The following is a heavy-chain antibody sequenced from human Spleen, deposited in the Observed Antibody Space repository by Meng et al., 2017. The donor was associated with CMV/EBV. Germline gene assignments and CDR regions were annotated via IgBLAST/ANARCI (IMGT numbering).Heavy chain of an antibody. CDR1: GXSISSSSYY. J-gene: IGHJ5*02. Sequence: QLQLQESGPGLVKPSXTLXLTCTXPGXSISSSSYYWGWIRQPPGKGLEWIGSIYYSGSTYYNPSLKSRVTISVDTSKNQFSLKLSSVTAADTAVYYCARASYGSGSPLGESWFDPWGQGTLVTVSS. CDR2: IYYSGST. V-gene: IGHV4-39*07. CDR3: ARASYGSGSPLGESWFDP. D-gene: IGHD3-10*01.